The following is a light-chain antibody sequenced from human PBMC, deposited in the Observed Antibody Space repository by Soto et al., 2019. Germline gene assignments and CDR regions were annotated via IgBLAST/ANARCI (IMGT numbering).Light chain of an antibody. V-gene: IGKV3-20*01. J-gene: IGKJ1*01. CDR1: QSVSSSY. CDR3: HKYGSAPWT. Sequence: EIVLTQSPGTLSLSPGERATLSCRASQSVSSSYLAWYQQKPGQAPRLLIYGASSRATGMPDRFSGSGSGTDFTITISRLEPEDWAVYDGHKYGSAPWTFSKGTKVEIK. CDR2: GAS.